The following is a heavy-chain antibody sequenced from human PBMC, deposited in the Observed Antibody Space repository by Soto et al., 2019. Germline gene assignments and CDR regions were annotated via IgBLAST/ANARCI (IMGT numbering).Heavy chain of an antibody. CDR1: GFSLSTSGMC. Sequence: SGPTLVNPTQTLTLTCTFSGFSLSTSGMCVSWIRQPPGKALEWLARIDWDDDKYYSTSLKTRLTISKDTSKNQVVLTMTNMDPVDTATYYCARIRDQYSYGDFTYFDYWGQGTLVTVSS. CDR2: IDWDDDK. V-gene: IGHV2-70*11. CDR3: ARIRDQYSYGDFTYFDY. D-gene: IGHD4-17*01. J-gene: IGHJ4*02.